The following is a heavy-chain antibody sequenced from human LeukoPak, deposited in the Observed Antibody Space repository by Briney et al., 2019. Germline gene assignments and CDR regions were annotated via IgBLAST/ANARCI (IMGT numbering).Heavy chain of an antibody. CDR3: AKAHSVYYYDSSGYPHDY. Sequence: GGSLRLSCLASGFPVRSNYMSWVRQAPGKGLEWVPLITSAGITRYPDSVKGRFAISRDNSKNTLYLQMNSLRAEDTAVYYCAKAHSVYYYDSSGYPHDYWGQGTLVTVSS. CDR2: ITSAGIT. CDR1: GFPVRSNY. J-gene: IGHJ4*02. V-gene: IGHV3-66*01. D-gene: IGHD3-22*01.